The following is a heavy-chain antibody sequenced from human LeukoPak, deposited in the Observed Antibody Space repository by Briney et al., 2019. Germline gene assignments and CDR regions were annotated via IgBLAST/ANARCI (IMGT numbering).Heavy chain of an antibody. V-gene: IGHV3-23*01. D-gene: IGHD6-6*01. CDR2: ISGSGGST. CDR1: GFTFSSYA. CDR3: ARGGHTSSSWRNFFDH. Sequence: PGGSLRLSCAASGFTFSSYAMSWVRQAPGKGLEWVSAISGSGGSTYYADSVKGRFTISRDNSKNTLYPQMNSLRAEDTAVYYCARGGHTSSSWRNFFDHCGQGTLVTVSS. J-gene: IGHJ4*02.